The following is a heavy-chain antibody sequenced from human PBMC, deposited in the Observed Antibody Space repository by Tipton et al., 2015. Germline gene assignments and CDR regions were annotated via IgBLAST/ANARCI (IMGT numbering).Heavy chain of an antibody. D-gene: IGHD2-8*01. V-gene: IGHV4-39*01. CDR3: ARKRMGYFDY. CDR2: IYYSGTT. CDR1: GGSISSSSYY. J-gene: IGHJ4*02. Sequence: TLSLTCTVSGGSISSSSYYWGWIRQPPGKGLEWIGSIYYSGTTYYNPSLKSPVTISVDTSKNQFSLKLSSVTAADTAVYYCARKRMGYFDYWGQGTLVTVSS.